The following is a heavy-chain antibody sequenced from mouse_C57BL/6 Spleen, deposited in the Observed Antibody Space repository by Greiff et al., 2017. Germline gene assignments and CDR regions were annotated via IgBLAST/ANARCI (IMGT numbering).Heavy chain of an antibody. V-gene: IGHV5-6*01. CDR1: GFTFSSYG. J-gene: IGHJ3*01. Sequence: EVQVVESGGDLVKPGGSLKLSCAASGFTFSSYGMSWVRQTPDKRLEWVATISSGGSYTYYPDSVKGRFTISRDNAKNTLYLQMSSLKSEDTAMYYCARAGDSGAWFAYWGQGTLVTVSA. CDR3: ARAGDSGAWFAY. CDR2: ISSGGSYT.